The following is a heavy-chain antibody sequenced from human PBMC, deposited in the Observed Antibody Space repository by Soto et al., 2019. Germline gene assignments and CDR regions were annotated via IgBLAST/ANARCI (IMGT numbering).Heavy chain of an antibody. CDR2: ISSSSSTI. CDR3: ATSGSYYNYPQPYYYYGMDV. J-gene: IGHJ6*02. D-gene: IGHD3-10*01. CDR1: GFTFSSYS. Sequence: GGSLRLSCAASGFTFSSYSMNWVRQAPGKGLEWVSYISSSSSTIYYADSVKGRFTISRDNAKNSLYLQMNSLRAEDTAVYYCATSGSYYNYPQPYYYYGMDVWGQGTTVTVSS. V-gene: IGHV3-48*04.